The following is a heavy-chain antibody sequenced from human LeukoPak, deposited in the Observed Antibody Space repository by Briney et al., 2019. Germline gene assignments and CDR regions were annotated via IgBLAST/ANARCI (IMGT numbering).Heavy chain of an antibody. CDR2: INPNSGGT. J-gene: IGHJ4*02. CDR1: GYTFTGYY. CDR3: ARGTGEGYTYGRYYFDY. V-gene: IGHV1-2*02. D-gene: IGHD5-18*01. Sequence: ASVKVFCKASGYTFTGYYMHWLRQAPGQGLEWMGWINPNSGGTDYAQKFQGRVTMTRDTSITTAYMELSRLRSDDTAVYYCARGTGEGYTYGRYYFDYWGQGTLVTVSS.